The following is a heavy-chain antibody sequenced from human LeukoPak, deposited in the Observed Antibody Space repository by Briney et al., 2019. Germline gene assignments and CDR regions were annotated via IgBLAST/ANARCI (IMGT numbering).Heavy chain of an antibody. V-gene: IGHV4-4*09. Sequence: RSETLSLTCTVTGGSISSYYWSWIRQPPGKGLEWIGYIYTSGSTNYNPSLKSRVTISVDTSKNQFSLKLSSVTAADTAVYYCARRYSSSSKTYYFAYWGQGTLVTVSS. J-gene: IGHJ4*02. CDR1: GGSISSYY. D-gene: IGHD6-6*01. CDR2: IYTSGST. CDR3: ARRYSSSSKTYYFAY.